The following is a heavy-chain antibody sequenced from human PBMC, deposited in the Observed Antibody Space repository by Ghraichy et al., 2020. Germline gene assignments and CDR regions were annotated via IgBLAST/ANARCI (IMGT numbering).Heavy chain of an antibody. CDR3: AGNHGLKPEQFLFQRTLHQGEVLNWFDP. D-gene: IGHD1-14*01. CDR2: INHSGST. V-gene: IGHV4-34*01. Sequence: SETLSLTCAVYGGSFSGYYWSWIRQPPGKGLEWIGEINHSGSTNYNPSLKSRVTISVDTSKNQFSLKLSSVTAADTAVYYCAGNHGLKPEQFLFQRTLHQGEVLNWFDPWGQGTLVTVSS. CDR1: GGSFSGYY. J-gene: IGHJ5*02.